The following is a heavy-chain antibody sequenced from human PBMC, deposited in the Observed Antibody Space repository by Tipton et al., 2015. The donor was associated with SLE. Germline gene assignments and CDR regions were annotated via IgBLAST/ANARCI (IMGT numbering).Heavy chain of an antibody. Sequence: VQLVQSGAEVKKPGESLKISCKGSGYSFTNYWIAWVRQMPGKGLDWMGITYPGDADPRYSPSFQGHVTISVDKSITTAYLQWSSLKASDTAIYYCATTSNGYDYSFDYWGQGTLVTVSS. CDR3: ATTSNGYDYSFDY. CDR2: TYPGDADP. V-gene: IGHV5-51*03. J-gene: IGHJ4*02. CDR1: GYSFTNYW. D-gene: IGHD5-12*01.